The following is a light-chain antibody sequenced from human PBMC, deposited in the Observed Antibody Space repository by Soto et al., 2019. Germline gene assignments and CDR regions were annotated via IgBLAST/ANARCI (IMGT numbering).Light chain of an antibody. CDR2: EVS. Sequence: QSVLTRPASVSGSPGQAITISCTGTSSDVGNYKYVSWYQQHPGKAPKLMIYEVSNRPPGVSNRFSGSKSGNTASLTISGLQAEDEADYYCSSYTSSSTLGYVFGTGTKVTV. CDR1: SSDVGNYKY. V-gene: IGLV2-14*01. CDR3: SSYTSSSTLGYV. J-gene: IGLJ1*01.